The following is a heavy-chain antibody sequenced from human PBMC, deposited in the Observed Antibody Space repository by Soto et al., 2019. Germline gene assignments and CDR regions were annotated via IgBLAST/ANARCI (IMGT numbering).Heavy chain of an antibody. CDR3: ARAAYYYDSSGYYPDF. J-gene: IGHJ4*02. CDR2: ISAYNGNT. CDR1: GYTFTSYG. V-gene: IGHV1-18*01. Sequence: GASVKVSCKASGYTFTSYGISWMRQAPGQGLEWMGWISAYNGNTNYAQKLQGRVTMTTDTSTSTAYMELRSLRSDDTAVYYCARAAYYYDSSGYYPDFWGQGTLVTVSS. D-gene: IGHD3-22*01.